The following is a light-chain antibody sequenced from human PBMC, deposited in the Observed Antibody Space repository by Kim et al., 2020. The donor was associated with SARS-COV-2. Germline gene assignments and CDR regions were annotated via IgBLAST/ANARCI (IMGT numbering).Light chain of an antibody. CDR3: NSRDSSGVV. CDR2: GKN. V-gene: IGLV3-19*01. Sequence: VALGQTVRITCQGDSLRNYYASWYQQKPGQAPVLVFYGKNNRPSGIPERFSGSSSRNTASLTITRTQAEDEADYYCNSRDSSGVVFGGGTRVTV. CDR1: SLRNYY. J-gene: IGLJ2*01.